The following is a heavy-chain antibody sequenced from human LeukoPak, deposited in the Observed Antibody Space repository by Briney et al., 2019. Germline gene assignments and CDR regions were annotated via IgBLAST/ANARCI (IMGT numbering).Heavy chain of an antibody. J-gene: IGHJ4*02. Sequence: SETLSLTCTVSGGSISSSSYYWGWIRQPPGKGLEWIGSIYYSGSTYYNPSLKSRVTISVDTSRNQFSLKLSSVTAADTAVYYCARRVQLWLQPLPADYFDYWGQGTLVTVSS. CDR1: GGSISSSSYY. V-gene: IGHV4-39*07. CDR2: IYYSGST. CDR3: ARRVQLWLQPLPADYFDY. D-gene: IGHD5-18*01.